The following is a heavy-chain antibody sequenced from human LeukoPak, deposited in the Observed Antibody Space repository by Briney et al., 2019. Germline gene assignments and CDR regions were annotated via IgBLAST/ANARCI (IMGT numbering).Heavy chain of an antibody. D-gene: IGHD2-2*02. J-gene: IGHJ3*02. V-gene: IGHV3-13*01. CDR1: GFTFSTYD. CDR3: ARGIFCNATSCFTVRAFEI. CDR2: IGTHGDT. Sequence: GGSLRLSCAASGFTFSTYDMHWVRQGTGEGLEWVSGIGTHGDTHYADSVKGRFTISRENTDNSLYLKTLSLRAGDTAVDYCARGIFCNATSCFTVRAFEIWGQGTMVTVSS.